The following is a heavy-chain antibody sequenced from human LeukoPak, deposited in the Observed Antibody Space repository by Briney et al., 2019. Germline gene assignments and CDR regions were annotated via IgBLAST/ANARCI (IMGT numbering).Heavy chain of an antibody. CDR2: IYHSGSN. D-gene: IGHD3-10*01. CDR3: AREGRYGSGSYLYRNIFDY. V-gene: IGHV4-4*02. Sequence: PSGTLSLTCAVSGGSISSSNWWSWVRQPPGKGLEWIGEIYHSGSNNYNPSLKSRVTISVDKSKNQFSLKLSSVTAADTAVYYCAREGRYGSGSYLYRNIFDYWGQGTLVTVSS. CDR1: GGSISSSNW. J-gene: IGHJ4*02.